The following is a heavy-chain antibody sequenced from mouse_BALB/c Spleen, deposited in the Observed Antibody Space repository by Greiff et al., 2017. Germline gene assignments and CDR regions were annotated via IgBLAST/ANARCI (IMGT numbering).Heavy chain of an antibody. CDR1: GFTFSSYA. CDR3: ARNWDDWYFDV. Sequence: EVKLVESGGGLVKPGGSLKLSCAASGFTFSSYAMSWVRQSPEKRLEWVAEISSGGSYTYYPDTVTGRFTISRDNAKNTLYLEMSSLRSEDTAMYYCARNWDDWYFDVWGAGTTVTVSS. CDR2: ISSGGSYT. V-gene: IGHV5-9-4*01. D-gene: IGHD4-1*01. J-gene: IGHJ1*01.